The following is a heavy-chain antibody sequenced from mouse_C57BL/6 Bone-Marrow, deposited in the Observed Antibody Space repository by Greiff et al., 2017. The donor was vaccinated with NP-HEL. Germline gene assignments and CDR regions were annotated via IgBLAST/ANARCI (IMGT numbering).Heavy chain of an antibody. D-gene: IGHD1-1*01. V-gene: IGHV1-50*01. CDR2: IDPSDSYT. Sequence: QVQLKQPGAELVKPGASVKLSCKASGYTFTSYWMQWVKQRPGQGLEWIGEIDPSDSYTNYNQKFKGKATLTVDTSASTAYLQLSSLTSEDSAVYYCASYDYGSSPYYYAMDYWGQGTSVTVSS. J-gene: IGHJ4*01. CDR3: ASYDYGSSPYYYAMDY. CDR1: GYTFTSYW.